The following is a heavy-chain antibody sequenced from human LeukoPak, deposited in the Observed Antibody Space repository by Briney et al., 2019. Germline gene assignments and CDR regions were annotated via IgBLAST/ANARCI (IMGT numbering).Heavy chain of an antibody. J-gene: IGHJ4*02. CDR1: GDSINRSTYY. CDR3: ARAHYGDRRISDY. CDR2: IYYSGST. V-gene: IGHV4-61*01. D-gene: IGHD4-17*01. Sequence: SQTLSLTCSVSGDSINRSTYYWSWIRQPPGKGLEWIGYIYYSGSTNYNPSLKSRVTISVDTSKNQFSLKLSSVTAADTAVYYCARAHYGDRRISDYWGQGTLVTVSS.